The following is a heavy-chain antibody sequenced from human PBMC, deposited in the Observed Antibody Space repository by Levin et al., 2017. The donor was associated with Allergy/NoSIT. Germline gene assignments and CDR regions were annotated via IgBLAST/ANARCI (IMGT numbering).Heavy chain of an antibody. CDR2: ISYDGSNK. D-gene: IGHD3-22*01. Sequence: GGSLRLSCAASGFTFSSYAMHWVRQAPGKGLEWVAVISYDGSNKYYADSVKGRFTISRDNSKNTLYLQMNSLRAEDTAVYYCARLRVIRRHHDAFDIWGQGTMVTVSS. CDR1: GFTFSSYA. J-gene: IGHJ3*02. CDR3: ARLRVIRRHHDAFDI. V-gene: IGHV3-30-3*01.